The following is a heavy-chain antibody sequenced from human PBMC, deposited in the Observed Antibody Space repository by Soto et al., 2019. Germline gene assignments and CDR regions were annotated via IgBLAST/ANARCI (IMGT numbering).Heavy chain of an antibody. Sequence: PGGSLRLSCAASGFTFSSYGMHWVRQAPGKGLEWVAVISYDGSNKYYADSVKGRFTIPRDNSKNTLYLQMNSLRAEDTAVYYCAKEIVAPTDNWFDPWGQGTLVTVSS. V-gene: IGHV3-30*18. J-gene: IGHJ5*02. D-gene: IGHD5-12*01. CDR3: AKEIVAPTDNWFDP. CDR2: ISYDGSNK. CDR1: GFTFSSYG.